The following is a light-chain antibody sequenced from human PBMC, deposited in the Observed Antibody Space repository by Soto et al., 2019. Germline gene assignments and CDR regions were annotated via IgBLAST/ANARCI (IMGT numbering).Light chain of an antibody. V-gene: IGKV1-39*01. Sequence: DIQMTQSPSSLSAFAGDRVTITCRASQSISTYLNWYQQKPGKAPTLLIYAASSLQSGVPSRFSGSGSGTDFTLTISSLQPEDFATYYCQQSYTIPYTFGQGTKLEIK. J-gene: IGKJ2*01. CDR2: AAS. CDR1: QSISTY. CDR3: QQSYTIPYT.